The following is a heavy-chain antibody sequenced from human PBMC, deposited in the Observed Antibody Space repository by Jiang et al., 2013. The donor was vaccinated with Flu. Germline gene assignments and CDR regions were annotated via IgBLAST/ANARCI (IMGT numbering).Heavy chain of an antibody. CDR3: TRDLRPGLVAWEN. CDR1: GYIFTNFA. J-gene: IGHJ4*02. D-gene: IGHD5-12*01. V-gene: IGHV1-3*01. Sequence: GAEVKKPGASVKVSCKASGYIFTNFAIHWVRQAPGQRLEWMGWINPGNGDTQYSEKFQGRVTISRDTSASIGYMELSSLRSEDTAVYYCTRDLRPGLVAWENWGQGTLVTVSS. CDR2: INPGNGDT.